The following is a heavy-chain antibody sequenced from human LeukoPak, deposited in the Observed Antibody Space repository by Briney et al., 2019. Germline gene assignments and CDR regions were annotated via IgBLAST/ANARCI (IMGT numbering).Heavy chain of an antibody. D-gene: IGHD6-19*01. Sequence: PSETLSLTCTVSGGSISCGGYYWSWIRQHPGKGLEWIGYIYYSGSTYYNPSLKSRVTISVDTSKNQFSLKLSSVTATDTAVYYCARAIAVARTFDYWGQGTLVTVSS. CDR3: ARAIAVARTFDY. V-gene: IGHV4-31*03. J-gene: IGHJ4*02. CDR1: GGSISCGGYY. CDR2: IYYSGST.